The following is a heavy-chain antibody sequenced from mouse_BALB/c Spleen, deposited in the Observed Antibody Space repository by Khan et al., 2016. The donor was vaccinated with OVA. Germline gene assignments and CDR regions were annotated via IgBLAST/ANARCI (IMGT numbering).Heavy chain of an antibody. V-gene: IGHV1-7*01. Sequence: QVQLQQSGAELAKPGASVKMSCKASGYTFTNYWMHWVKQRPGQGLDWIGFINPSTDYTEYNQKFKDKATLTADKSSSTAYMQLTSLTSEDSALYYLVNHGNTSAWFTYWGQGTLVTVSA. CDR3: VNHGNTSAWFTY. D-gene: IGHD1-1*01. CDR2: INPSTDYT. CDR1: GYTFTNYW. J-gene: IGHJ3*01.